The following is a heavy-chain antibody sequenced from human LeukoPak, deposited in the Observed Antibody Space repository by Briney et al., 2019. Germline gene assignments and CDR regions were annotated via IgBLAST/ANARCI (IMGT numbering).Heavy chain of an antibody. V-gene: IGHV4-38-2*01. CDR3: ARRNTGGITQWAFDI. J-gene: IGHJ3*02. CDR2: IYHSGDT. CDR1: GYSISSTYY. D-gene: IGHD3-16*01. Sequence: PSETLSLTCAVSGYSISSTYYWGWLRQPPGKGLEWLGSIYHSGDTYYNPSLKSRVTISVDTSKNQFSLKLNSVTATDTAVYYCARRNTGGITQWAFDIWGRGTMVTVSS.